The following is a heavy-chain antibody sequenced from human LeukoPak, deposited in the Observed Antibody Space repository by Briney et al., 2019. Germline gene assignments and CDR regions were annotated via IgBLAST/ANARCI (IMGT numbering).Heavy chain of an antibody. Sequence: ASVKVSCKASGYTFTGYYMHWVRQAPGQGLEWMGWINPNSGGTNYAQKFQGRVTMTRDTSFSTAYMELSRLRSDDTAVYYCAREGCSSTSCLGIWFDPWGQGTLVTVSS. J-gene: IGHJ5*02. D-gene: IGHD2-2*01. CDR2: INPNSGGT. CDR1: GYTFTGYY. V-gene: IGHV1-2*02. CDR3: AREGCSSTSCLGIWFDP.